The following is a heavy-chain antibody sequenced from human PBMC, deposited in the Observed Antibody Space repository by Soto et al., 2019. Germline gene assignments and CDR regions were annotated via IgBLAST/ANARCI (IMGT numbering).Heavy chain of an antibody. CDR3: AREGHDSSGYYYAY. V-gene: IGHV4-30-2*01. Sequence: QLQLQESGSGLVKASQTLSLTCAVSGGSISSGGYSWSWIRQPPGKGLEWIGYIYHSGSTYYNPSLKSRVTISVDRSKNQFSLKLSSVTAADTAVYYCAREGHDSSGYYYAYWGQGTLVTVSS. CDR2: IYHSGST. D-gene: IGHD3-22*01. J-gene: IGHJ4*02. CDR1: GGSISSGGYS.